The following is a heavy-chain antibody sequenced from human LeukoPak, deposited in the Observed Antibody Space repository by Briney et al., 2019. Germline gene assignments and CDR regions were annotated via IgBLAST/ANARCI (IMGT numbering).Heavy chain of an antibody. V-gene: IGHV3-23*01. J-gene: IGHJ4*02. Sequence: GGSLRLSCAASGFTFSSYAMSWVRQAPGKGLEWVSAISGSGGGTYYADSVKGRFTISRDNSKNTLYLQMNSLRAEDTALYYCAKDMTDSSAPRGVGYYFDYWGQGTLVTVSS. CDR3: AKDMTDSSAPRGVGYYFDY. CDR2: ISGSGGGT. D-gene: IGHD3-22*01. CDR1: GFTFSSYA.